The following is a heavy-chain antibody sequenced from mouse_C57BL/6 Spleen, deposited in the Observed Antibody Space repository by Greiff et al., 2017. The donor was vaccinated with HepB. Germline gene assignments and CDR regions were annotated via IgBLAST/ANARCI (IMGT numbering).Heavy chain of an antibody. V-gene: IGHV1-47*01. CDR1: GYTFTTYP. CDR3: AIHYYGSSYLAY. J-gene: IGHJ3*01. Sequence: LVESGAELVKPGASVKMSCKASGYTFTTYPIEWMKQNHGKSLEWIGNFHPYNDDTKYNEKFKGKATLTVEKSSSTVYLELSRLTSDDSAVYYCAIHYYGSSYLAYWGQGTLVTVSA. D-gene: IGHD1-1*01. CDR2: FHPYNDDT.